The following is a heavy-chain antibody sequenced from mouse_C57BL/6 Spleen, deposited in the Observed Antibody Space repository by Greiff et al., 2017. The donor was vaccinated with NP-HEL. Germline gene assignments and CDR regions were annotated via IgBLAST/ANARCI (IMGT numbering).Heavy chain of an antibody. Sequence: EVQLQQSGPELVKPGASVKISCKASGYSFTGYYVNWVKQSPEKSLEWIGEINPSTGGTTYNQKFKAKATLTVDKSSSTAYMQLKSLTSEDSAVYYCARYGNPSYFDYWGQGTTLTVSS. CDR3: ARYGNPSYFDY. CDR2: INPSTGGT. CDR1: GYSFTGYY. J-gene: IGHJ2*01. V-gene: IGHV1-42*01. D-gene: IGHD2-1*01.